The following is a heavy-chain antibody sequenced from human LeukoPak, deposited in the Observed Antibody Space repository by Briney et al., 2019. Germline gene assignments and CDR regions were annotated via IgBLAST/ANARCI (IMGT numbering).Heavy chain of an antibody. CDR3: ARDYRHYYDSSGYHDY. V-gene: IGHV3-11*01. Sequence: GGSLRLSCAASGFTFSDYYMSWIRQAPGKGLEWVSYISSSGSTIYYADSVKGRFTISRDNAKNSLYLQMNSLRAEDTAVYYCARDYRHYYDSSGYHDYWGQGTLVTVSS. CDR1: GFTFSDYY. J-gene: IGHJ4*02. D-gene: IGHD3-22*01. CDR2: ISSSGSTI.